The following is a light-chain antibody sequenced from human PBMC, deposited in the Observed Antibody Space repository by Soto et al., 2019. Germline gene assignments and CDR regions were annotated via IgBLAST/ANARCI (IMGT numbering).Light chain of an antibody. CDR2: GAS. CDR3: QQYGSSPNT. V-gene: IGKV3-20*01. J-gene: IGKJ2*01. Sequence: EIVLTQSPGTLSLSPGDTATLSCRASQSVSSKSLAWYQQRPGQAPRLLIYGASSRATGIPDRFSGSGSGTGFTLTINRLEPEDSGVYYCQQYGSSPNTFGQVTKLEIQ. CDR1: QSVSSKS.